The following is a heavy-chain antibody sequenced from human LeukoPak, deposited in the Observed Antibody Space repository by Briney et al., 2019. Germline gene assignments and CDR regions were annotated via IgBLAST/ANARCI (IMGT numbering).Heavy chain of an antibody. Sequence: GASVKVSCKASGGTFSSYAISWVRQAPGQGLEWMGGIIPIFSTANYAQKFQGRVTITADKSTSTAYMELSSLRSEDTAVYYCARGYCSGGSCYGAEYFQHWGQGTLVTVSS. V-gene: IGHV1-69*06. CDR3: ARGYCSGGSCYGAEYFQH. CDR1: GGTFSSYA. J-gene: IGHJ1*01. D-gene: IGHD2-15*01. CDR2: IIPIFSTA.